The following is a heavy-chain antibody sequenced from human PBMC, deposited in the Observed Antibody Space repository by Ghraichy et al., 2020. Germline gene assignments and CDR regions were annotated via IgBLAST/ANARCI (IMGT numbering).Heavy chain of an antibody. D-gene: IGHD3-10*01. CDR2: IIPIFGTA. V-gene: IGHV1-69*06. Sequence: SVKVSCKASGGTFSSYAISWVRQAPGQGLEWMGGIIPIFGTANYAQKFQGRVTITADKSTSTAYMELSSLRSEDTAVYYCASFPPPDYYGSGSYYKFDYWGQGTLVTVSS. CDR3: ASFPPPDYYGSGSYYKFDY. CDR1: GGTFSSYA. J-gene: IGHJ4*02.